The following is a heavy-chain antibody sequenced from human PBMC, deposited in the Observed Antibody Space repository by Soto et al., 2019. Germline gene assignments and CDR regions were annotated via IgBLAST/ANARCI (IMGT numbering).Heavy chain of an antibody. Sequence: QVQLVESGGGAVQPGESLRLSCVASGFDFTYYAMHWVRQAPGKGLESVAVMSSDGSKIHHTDSVKGRFTISRDHSKNTLYLHMNSLRKEDTAVYFCAKDEGVGGTLGLFDYWGQGPLVSVSS. J-gene: IGHJ4*02. D-gene: IGHD1-26*01. CDR2: MSSDGSKI. CDR1: GFDFTYYA. V-gene: IGHV3-30*18. CDR3: AKDEGVGGTLGLFDY.